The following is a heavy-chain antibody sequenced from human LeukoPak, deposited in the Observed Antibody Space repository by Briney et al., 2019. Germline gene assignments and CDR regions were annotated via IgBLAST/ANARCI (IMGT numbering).Heavy chain of an antibody. CDR3: ARGGAARPHFQN. D-gene: IGHD6-6*01. Sequence: SETLSLTCTVSGGSISTYYWNWIRQPPGKGLEWIGYIYHSGSTNYNPSLQSRVTISVDTSKNQFSLNLNSVSAADTAVYYCARGGAARPHFQNWGQGTLVTVSS. J-gene: IGHJ1*01. CDR2: IYHSGST. CDR1: GGSISTYY. V-gene: IGHV4-59*01.